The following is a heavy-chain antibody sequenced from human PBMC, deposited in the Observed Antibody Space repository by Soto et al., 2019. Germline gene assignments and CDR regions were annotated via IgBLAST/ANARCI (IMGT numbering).Heavy chain of an antibody. CDR1: GGSFSGYY. J-gene: IGHJ5*02. Sequence: SETLSLTCAVFGGSFSGYYWSWIRQPPGKGLEWIGEINHRGSTNYNPSLKSRVNMSVDTSKNQFSLKLTSMTAADTAVYYCATTNWSHNSFHXWGQVTLVTVSX. D-gene: IGHD3-3*01. CDR2: INHRGST. CDR3: ATTNWSHNSFHX. V-gene: IGHV4-34*01.